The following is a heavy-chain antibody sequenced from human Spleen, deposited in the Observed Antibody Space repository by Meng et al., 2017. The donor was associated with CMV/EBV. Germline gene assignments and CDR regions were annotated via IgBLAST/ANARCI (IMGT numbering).Heavy chain of an antibody. V-gene: IGHV4-61*01. CDR3: ARLFIAARPYDFDS. D-gene: IGHD6-6*01. CDR1: GGSVTSASHY. Sequence: SGGSVTSASHYWAWIRQPPGKGLEWIGYIYYSGFFSYNPSLKSRVTISMDKSTNQFSLKLASVTAADTAVYFCARLFIAARPYDFDSWGQGSLVTVSS. J-gene: IGHJ4*02. CDR2: IYYSGFF.